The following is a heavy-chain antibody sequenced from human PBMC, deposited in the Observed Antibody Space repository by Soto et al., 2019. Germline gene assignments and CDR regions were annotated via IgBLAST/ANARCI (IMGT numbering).Heavy chain of an antibody. J-gene: IGHJ4*02. V-gene: IGHV4-4*02. CDR1: GGSVSSSNW. D-gene: IGHD3-22*01. Sequence: SETLSLTCAVSGGSVSSSNWWSWVRQPPGKGLEWIGEIYQSGRTNYNPSLKSRVTMSVDNSKNQFSLNLKSLTAADTAVYYCAKDFVYDSSGYLHYFDYWGQGTLVTVSS. CDR2: IYQSGRT. CDR3: AKDFVYDSSGYLHYFDY.